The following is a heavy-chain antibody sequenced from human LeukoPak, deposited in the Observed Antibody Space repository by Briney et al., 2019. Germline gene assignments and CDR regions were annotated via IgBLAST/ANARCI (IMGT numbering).Heavy chain of an antibody. J-gene: IGHJ6*02. CDR2: IYYSGST. V-gene: IGHV4-39*07. CDR3: ARNEVGVRGVIIYYGMDV. CDR1: GGSISSSSYY. D-gene: IGHD3-10*01. Sequence: KPSETLSLTCTVSGGSISSSSYYWGWIRQPPGKGLEWIGSIYYSGSTYYNPSLKSRVTISVDTSKNQFSLKLSSVTAADTAVYYCARNEVGVRGVIIYYGMDVWGQGTTVTVSS.